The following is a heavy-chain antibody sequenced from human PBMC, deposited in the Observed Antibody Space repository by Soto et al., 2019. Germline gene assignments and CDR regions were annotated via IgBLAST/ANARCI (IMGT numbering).Heavy chain of an antibody. J-gene: IGHJ4*02. CDR2: INPSGGST. D-gene: IGHD3-10*01. V-gene: IGHV1-46*03. Sequence: VQSGAEVKSPGASLKDSCKASGYTFTSYYMHWVRQATGQGLEWMGIINPSGGSTNYAQKFEGRATMTSDTSTGTFYLELTCLKSEDSALYYCTRPYGSGSIYAYGFWGQGTLVTVSS. CDR1: GYTFTSYY. CDR3: TRPYGSGSIYAYGF.